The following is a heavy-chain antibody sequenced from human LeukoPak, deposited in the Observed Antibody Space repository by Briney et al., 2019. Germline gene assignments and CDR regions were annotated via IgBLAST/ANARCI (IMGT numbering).Heavy chain of an antibody. CDR2: IYYSGST. CDR1: GGSISSYY. D-gene: IGHD3-10*01. J-gene: IGHJ3*02. CDR3: ARGWFGELFYLDAFDI. Sequence: SETLSLTCTVSGGSISSYYWSWIRHPPGKGLEWIGYIYYSGSTNYNPSLKSRVTISVDTSKNQFSLKLSSVAAADTAVYYCARGWFGELFYLDAFDIWGQGTMVTVSS. V-gene: IGHV4-59*01.